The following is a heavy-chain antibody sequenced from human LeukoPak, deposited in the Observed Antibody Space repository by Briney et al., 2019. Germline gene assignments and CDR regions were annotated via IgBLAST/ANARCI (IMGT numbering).Heavy chain of an antibody. D-gene: IGHD1-26*01. CDR3: ARYSGSYYSAGI. CDR1: GFTFSSYS. V-gene: IGHV3-21*01. Sequence: GGSLRLSCAASGFTFSSYSMNWVRQAPGKGLEWVSSISSSSSYIYYADSVKGRFTISRGNAKNSLYLQMNSLRAEDTAVYYCARYSGSYYSAGIWGQGTMVTVSS. J-gene: IGHJ3*02. CDR2: ISSSSSYI.